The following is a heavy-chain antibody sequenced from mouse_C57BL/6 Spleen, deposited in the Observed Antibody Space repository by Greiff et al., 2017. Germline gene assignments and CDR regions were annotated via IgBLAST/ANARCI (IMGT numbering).Heavy chain of an antibody. D-gene: IGHD2-3*01. J-gene: IGHJ2*01. CDR2: IYPGDGDT. Sequence: QVQLKQSGAELVKPGASVKISCKASGYAFSSYWMNWVKQRPGKGLEWIGQIYPGDGDTNYNGKFKGKATLTADKSSSTAYMQLSSLTSEDSAVYFCARSEDGYYYFDDWGQGTTLTVSS. V-gene: IGHV1-80*01. CDR1: GYAFSSYW. CDR3: ARSEDGYYYFDD.